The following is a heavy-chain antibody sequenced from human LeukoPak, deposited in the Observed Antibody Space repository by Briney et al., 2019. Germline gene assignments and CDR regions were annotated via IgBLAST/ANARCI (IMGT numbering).Heavy chain of an antibody. CDR3: AKAAIAVAGTKNWFDP. CDR1: GFTFDDYA. Sequence: GGSLRLSCAASGFTFDDYAMHWVRQAPGKGLEWVSGISWNSGSIGYADSVKGRFTISRDNAKNSLYPQMNSLRAEDTALYYCAKAAIAVAGTKNWFDPWGQGTLVTVSS. D-gene: IGHD6-19*01. J-gene: IGHJ5*02. V-gene: IGHV3-9*01. CDR2: ISWNSGSI.